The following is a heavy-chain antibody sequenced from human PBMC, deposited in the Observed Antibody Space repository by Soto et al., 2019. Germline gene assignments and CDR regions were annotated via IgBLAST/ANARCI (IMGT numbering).Heavy chain of an antibody. D-gene: IGHD2-21*01. Sequence: PGGSLRLSCAASGFTFSNSAMTWVRQAPAKGLEWVSTIRDSDSGGSTFYADSVKGRFTISRDDSKNTLYLQMSSLRAEDTAMYYCAKVRVVIDVDFDYWGQGALVTVSS. CDR1: GFTFSNSA. CDR3: AKVRVVIDVDFDY. V-gene: IGHV3-23*01. CDR2: IRDSDSGGST. J-gene: IGHJ4*02.